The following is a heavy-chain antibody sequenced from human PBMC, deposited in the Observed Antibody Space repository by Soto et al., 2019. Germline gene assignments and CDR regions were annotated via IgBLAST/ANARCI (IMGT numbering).Heavy chain of an antibody. Sequence: SLRLSCAASGFTFSTYAMHWVRQAPGKGLEWVAVISYGGGNKYYADSVKGRFSISRDNSKNTLYLQMNSLRSEDTAVYYCASLPYCGGDCYPPFYYGMDVWGQGTTATVSS. D-gene: IGHD2-21*02. CDR3: ASLPYCGGDCYPPFYYGMDV. CDR2: ISYGGGNK. V-gene: IGHV3-30-3*01. J-gene: IGHJ6*02. CDR1: GFTFSTYA.